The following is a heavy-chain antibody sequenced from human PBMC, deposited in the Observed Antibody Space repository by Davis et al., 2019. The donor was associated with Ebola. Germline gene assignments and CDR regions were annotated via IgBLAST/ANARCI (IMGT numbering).Heavy chain of an antibody. CDR2: YYYTGTT. Sequence: MPSETLSLTCAVYGGSFSGYYWSWIRQPPGKGLEWIGYYYYTGTTYYNPSLKSRVTISVDTSKNQFSLKLSSVTAADTAVYYCARHLGVGQWLVPNWFDPWGQGTLVTVPS. J-gene: IGHJ5*02. D-gene: IGHD6-19*01. CDR1: GGSFSGYY. V-gene: IGHV4-34*01. CDR3: ARHLGVGQWLVPNWFDP.